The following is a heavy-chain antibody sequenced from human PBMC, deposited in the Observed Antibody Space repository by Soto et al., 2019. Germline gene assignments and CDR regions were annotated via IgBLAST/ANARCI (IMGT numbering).Heavy chain of an antibody. CDR3: ARGGLSVSTFGYYYGMDV. Sequence: QLQLQESGSGLVKPSQTLSLTCAVSGGSISSGGYSWSWIRQPPGKGLEWIGYIYHSGSTYYNPSLQSRVTISVDRSKHQFSLKLSSATAAATAVYYCARGGLSVSTFGYYYGMDVWGQGTRVTVSS. D-gene: IGHD1-26*01. J-gene: IGHJ6*02. CDR2: IYHSGST. CDR1: GGSISSGGYS. V-gene: IGHV4-30-2*01.